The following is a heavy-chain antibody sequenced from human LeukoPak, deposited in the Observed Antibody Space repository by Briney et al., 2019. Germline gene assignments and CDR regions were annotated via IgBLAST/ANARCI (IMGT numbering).Heavy chain of an antibody. CDR2: VYYGRSP. CDR1: GDSISRSTYY. V-gene: IGHV4-39*02. D-gene: IGHD6-25*01. CDR3: ARGSGTGTFSY. Sequence: SETLSLTCTVSGDSISRSTYYWAWIRQPPGKGLEWIGSVYYGRSPYFNPSLEGRATISVDTSKNHFSLKMSSVTAADTAVYYCARGSGTGTFSYWGQGTLVTVSS. J-gene: IGHJ4*02.